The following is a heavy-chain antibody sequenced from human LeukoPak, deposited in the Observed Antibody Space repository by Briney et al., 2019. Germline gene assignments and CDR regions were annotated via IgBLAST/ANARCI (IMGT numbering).Heavy chain of an antibody. Sequence: PGGSLRLSCEASGFTFSRYWMSWVRQAPGKGLEWVANIKQDESEKYDVDSVKGRFTISRDNAKNSLYLQVNSLRAEDTAVYYCARLSTSISCFGFDLWGQGTTVTVSS. CDR3: ARLSTSISCFGFDL. CDR2: IKQDESEK. J-gene: IGHJ3*01. V-gene: IGHV3-7*01. D-gene: IGHD2-2*01. CDR1: GFTFSRYW.